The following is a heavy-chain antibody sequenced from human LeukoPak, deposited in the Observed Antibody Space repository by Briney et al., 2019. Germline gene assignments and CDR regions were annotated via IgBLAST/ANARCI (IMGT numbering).Heavy chain of an antibody. CDR1: GFTFSSYA. Sequence: HTGGSLRLSCAASGFTFSSYAMSWVRQAPGKGLEWVSAISGSGGSTYYADSVKGRFTISRDNSKNTLYLQMNSLRAEDTAVYYCAKVKYYGSGGYFDAFDIWGQGTMVTVSS. V-gene: IGHV3-23*01. J-gene: IGHJ3*02. CDR2: ISGSGGST. CDR3: AKVKYYGSGGYFDAFDI. D-gene: IGHD3-10*01.